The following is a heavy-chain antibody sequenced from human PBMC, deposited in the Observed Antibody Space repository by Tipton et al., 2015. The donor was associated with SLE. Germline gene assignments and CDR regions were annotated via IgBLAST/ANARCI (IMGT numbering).Heavy chain of an antibody. CDR1: GFTFSSYS. V-gene: IGHV3-21*01. Sequence: SLRLSCAASGFTFSSYSMNWVRLAPGKGLEWVSSISSSSSYIYYADSVKGRFTISRDNDKNSLYLQMNSLRAEDTAVYYCAREVVSLGYSYAPDAFDIWRQGTMVTVSS. D-gene: IGHD5-18*01. CDR2: ISSSSSYI. CDR3: AREVVSLGYSYAPDAFDI. J-gene: IGHJ3*02.